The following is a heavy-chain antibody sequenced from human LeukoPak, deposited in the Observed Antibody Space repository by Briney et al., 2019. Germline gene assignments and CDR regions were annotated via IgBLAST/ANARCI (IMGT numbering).Heavy chain of an antibody. V-gene: IGHV4-39*01. CDR3: ARLNKGLDYFDY. CDR2: IYYSGSA. Sequence: PSETLSLTCTVSGGSISSSSYYWGWIRQPPGKGLEWIGSIYYSGSAYYNPSLKSRVTISVDTSKDQFSLKLTSVTAGDTAVYYCARLNKGLDYFDYWGQGTLVTVSS. D-gene: IGHD2-21*01. CDR1: GGSISSSSYY. J-gene: IGHJ4*02.